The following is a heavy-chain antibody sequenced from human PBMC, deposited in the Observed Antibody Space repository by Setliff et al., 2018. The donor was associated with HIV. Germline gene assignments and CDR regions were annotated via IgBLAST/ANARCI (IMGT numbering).Heavy chain of an antibody. CDR3: ARHCGYSPGQICYYYLDI. D-gene: IGHD5-18*01. CDR1: GASIGSSHYY. V-gene: IGHV4-39*01. Sequence: LSLTCSVSGASIGSSHYYWGWIRQPPGKGLEWVASIYYDGSPFYNPSLKSRVTISVDTSKNQFSLNLSSVTAADTAVYYCARHCGYSPGQICYYYLDIWGKGTTVTVSS. J-gene: IGHJ6*03. CDR2: IYYDGSP.